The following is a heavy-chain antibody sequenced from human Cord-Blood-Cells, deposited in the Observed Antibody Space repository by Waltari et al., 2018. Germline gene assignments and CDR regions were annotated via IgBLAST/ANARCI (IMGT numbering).Heavy chain of an antibody. Sequence: QLQLQESGPGLVKPSETLSLTCTVSGGSISSSSYYWGWIRQPPGKGLEWIGSIYYSGSTVHNPSLKRRVTISGDTSKNQFSLKLSSVTAADTAVNYCARSDYYGSGSYYPFDYWGQGTLVTVSS. V-gene: IGHV4-39*07. CDR3: ARSDYYGSGSYYPFDY. D-gene: IGHD3-10*01. J-gene: IGHJ4*02. CDR2: IYYSGST. CDR1: GGSISSSSYY.